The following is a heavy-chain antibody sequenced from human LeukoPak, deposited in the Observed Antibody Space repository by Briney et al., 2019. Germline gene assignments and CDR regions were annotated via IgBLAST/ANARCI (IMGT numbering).Heavy chain of an antibody. D-gene: IGHD4-17*01. Sequence: GGSLRLSCAASGFTFSSYSMNWVRQAPGKGLEWVSSISSSSSYIYYADSVKGRFTISRDNAKNSLYLQMNSLRAEDTAVYYCARVLGRTRLYGDGGGGFDYWGQGTLVTVSS. V-gene: IGHV3-21*01. CDR1: GFTFSSYS. CDR3: ARVLGRTRLYGDGGGGFDY. J-gene: IGHJ4*02. CDR2: ISSSSSYI.